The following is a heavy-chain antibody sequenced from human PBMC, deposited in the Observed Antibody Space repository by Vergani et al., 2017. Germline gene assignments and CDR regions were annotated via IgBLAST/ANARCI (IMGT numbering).Heavy chain of an antibody. CDR2: IYYSGST. D-gene: IGHD3-10*01. Sequence: QVQLQESGPGLVKPSQTLSLTCTVSGGSISSGGYYWSWIRQHPGKGLEWIGYIYYSGSTYYNPSLKSRVNISLDKSKNHFSLSLSSVTAADTAVYYCVRRNNVVRETDYFDYWGQGILVTVSS. CDR3: VRRNNVVRETDYFDY. V-gene: IGHV4-31*09. CDR1: GGSISSGGYY. J-gene: IGHJ4*02.